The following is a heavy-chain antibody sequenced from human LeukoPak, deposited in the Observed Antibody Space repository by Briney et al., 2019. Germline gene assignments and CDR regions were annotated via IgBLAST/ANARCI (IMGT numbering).Heavy chain of an antibody. J-gene: IGHJ4*02. Sequence: PGGSLRLSCAASGFTFSSYSMNWVRQAPGKGLEWVSYISSSSSTIYYADSVKGRFTISRDNAKNSLYLQMNSLRAEDTAVYYCSVGGGSIAARPFDYWGQGILVTVSS. D-gene: IGHD6-6*01. V-gene: IGHV3-48*04. CDR1: GFTFSSYS. CDR2: ISSSSSTI. CDR3: SVGGGSIAARPFDY.